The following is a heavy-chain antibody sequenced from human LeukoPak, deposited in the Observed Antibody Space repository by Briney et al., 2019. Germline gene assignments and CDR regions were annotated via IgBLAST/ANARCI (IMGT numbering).Heavy chain of an antibody. Sequence: SETLSLTCSVSGDSISTYYLSWIRQRAGKELEWIGRIYGGGNTNYNPSLKSRLTLSMDTSKNQFSLKLRSVTAADTAVYYCARDRGLYGEVLFDPWGQGTLVTVSS. V-gene: IGHV4-4*07. CDR1: GDSISTYY. CDR3: ARDRGLYGEVLFDP. J-gene: IGHJ5*02. D-gene: IGHD3-10*01. CDR2: IYGGGNT.